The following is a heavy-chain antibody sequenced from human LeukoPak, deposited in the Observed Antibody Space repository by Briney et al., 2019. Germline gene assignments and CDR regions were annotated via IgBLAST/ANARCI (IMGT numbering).Heavy chain of an antibody. J-gene: IGHJ4*02. CDR3: ARGYYDSSGYTFFDY. CDR2: ISSSSSTI. D-gene: IGHD3-22*01. CDR1: GFTFSSYS. V-gene: IGHV3-48*04. Sequence: PGGSLRLSCAASGFTFSSYSMNWVRQAPGEGLEWVSYISSSSSTIYYADSVKGRFTISRDNAENSLYLQMNSLRAEDTAVYYCARGYYDSSGYTFFDYWGQGTLVTVSS.